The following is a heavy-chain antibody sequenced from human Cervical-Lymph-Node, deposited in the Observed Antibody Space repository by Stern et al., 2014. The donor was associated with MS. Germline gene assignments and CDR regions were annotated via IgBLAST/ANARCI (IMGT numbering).Heavy chain of an antibody. CDR2: IYYSGRT. CDR1: GGSISSGGYF. CDR3: ARKGAIVPAAIENWFDS. Sequence: QVQLQESGPGLVKPSQTLSLTCTVSGGSISSGGYFWSWIRQHTVKGLVGIGFIYYSGRTYSNPVIKSRLITSVDTSTNQYSLNLSSVTAADTAVYYCARKGAIVPAAIENWFDSWGQGTLVTVSS. J-gene: IGHJ5*01. D-gene: IGHD2-2*01. V-gene: IGHV4-31*03.